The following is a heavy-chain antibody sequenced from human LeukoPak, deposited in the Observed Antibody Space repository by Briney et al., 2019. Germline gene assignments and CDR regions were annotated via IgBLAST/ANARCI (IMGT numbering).Heavy chain of an antibody. V-gene: IGHV4-59*12. CDR3: ANVKYYDILTGLYAFDI. CDR1: GGSISSYY. D-gene: IGHD3-9*01. CDR2: IYYSGST. J-gene: IGHJ3*02. Sequence: KTSESLSLTCTVSGGSISSYYGSWIRQPPGKGLEWIWYIYYSGSTNYNPSLKSRVTISVDTSKNQFSLKLSSVTAADTAVYYCANVKYYDILTGLYAFDIWGQGKMVTVSS.